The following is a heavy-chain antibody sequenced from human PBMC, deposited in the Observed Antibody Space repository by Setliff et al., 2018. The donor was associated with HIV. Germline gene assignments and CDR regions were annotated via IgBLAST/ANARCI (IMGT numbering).Heavy chain of an antibody. CDR1: GYTFTTYD. CDR3: ARGLRQNRSNSDVFDV. D-gene: IGHD4-4*01. CDR2: MNPNSGNT. J-gene: IGHJ3*01. Sequence: ASVKVSCKASGYTFTTYDINWVRQATGQGLEWMGWMNPNSGNTGNAERFQGRVTMTRDTSISTVYMESTSLSSEDMAVYYCARGLRQNRSNSDVFDVWGQGTVVTVS. V-gene: IGHV1-8*02.